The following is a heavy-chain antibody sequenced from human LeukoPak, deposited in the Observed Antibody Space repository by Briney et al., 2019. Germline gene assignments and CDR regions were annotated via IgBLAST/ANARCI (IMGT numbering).Heavy chain of an antibody. CDR2: TRYDGSNK. Sequence: PGGSLRLSCAASGFTFSSYGMYWVRQAPGKGLEWVAFTRYDGSNKYYADSVKGRFTISRDNAKNSLYLQMNSLRAEDTAVYCCAREIREYDAFDIWGQGTMVTVSS. D-gene: IGHD2/OR15-2a*01. V-gene: IGHV3-30*02. J-gene: IGHJ3*02. CDR1: GFTFSSYG. CDR3: AREIREYDAFDI.